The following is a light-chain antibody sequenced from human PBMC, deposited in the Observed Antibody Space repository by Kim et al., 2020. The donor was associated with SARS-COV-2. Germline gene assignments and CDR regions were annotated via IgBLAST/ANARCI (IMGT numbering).Light chain of an antibody. CDR3: GTWDSSLSAGRWV. CDR2: DNN. J-gene: IGLJ3*02. CDR1: SSNIGNNY. Sequence: QSVLTQPPSVSAAPGQKVTISCSGSSSNIGNNYVSWYQQLPGTAPKLLIYDNNKRPSGIPDRFSGSKPGTSATLGITGLQTGDEADYYCGTWDSSLSAGRWVFGGGTQLTVL. V-gene: IGLV1-51*01.